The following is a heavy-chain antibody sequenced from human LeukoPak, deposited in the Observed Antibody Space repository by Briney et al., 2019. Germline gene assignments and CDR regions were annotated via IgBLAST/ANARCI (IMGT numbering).Heavy chain of an antibody. CDR2: IWYDGSNK. CDR1: GFTFSSYG. CDR3: ARDRGYCPSSTSCYYYYGMDV. Sequence: GGTLRLSCAASGFTFSSYGMHWVRQAPGKGLEWVAVIWYDGSNKYYADSVKGRFTISRDNSKNTLYLQMNSLRAEDTAVYYCARDRGYCPSSTSCYYYYGMDVWGQGTTVTVSS. D-gene: IGHD2-2*01. J-gene: IGHJ6*02. V-gene: IGHV3-33*01.